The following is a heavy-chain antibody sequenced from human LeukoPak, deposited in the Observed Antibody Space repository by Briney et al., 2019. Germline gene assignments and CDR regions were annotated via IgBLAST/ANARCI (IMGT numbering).Heavy chain of an antibody. V-gene: IGHV3-73*01. J-gene: IGHJ4*02. D-gene: IGHD1-26*01. CDR2: IRSKANSYAT. CDR3: TRHGDIVGATIDY. CDR1: GFTFSGSA. Sequence: GGSLRLSCAASGFTFSGSAMHWVRQASGKGLEWVGRIRSKANSYATAYAASVKGRFTISRDDSKNTAYLQMNSLKTEDTAVYYCTRHGDIVGATIDYWGQGTLVTVSS.